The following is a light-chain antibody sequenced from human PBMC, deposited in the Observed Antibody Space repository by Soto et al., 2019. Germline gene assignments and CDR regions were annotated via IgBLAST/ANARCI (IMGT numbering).Light chain of an antibody. CDR2: EVS. Sequence: QSALTQPPSASGSPGQSVTISCTGTSSDVCGYNFVSWYQQHPGKAPKLIISEVSKRPSGVPDRFSGSKSGNTASLTVSGLQAEDEADYYCSAYAGSSNGVFGTGTKLTVL. V-gene: IGLV2-8*01. CDR3: SAYAGSSNGV. CDR1: SSDVCGYNF. J-gene: IGLJ1*01.